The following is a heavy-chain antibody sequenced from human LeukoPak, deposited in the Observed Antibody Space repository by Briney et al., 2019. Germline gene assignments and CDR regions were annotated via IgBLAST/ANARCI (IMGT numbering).Heavy chain of an antibody. CDR1: GGSFSGYY. Sequence: SETLSLTCAVYGGSFSGYYWSWIRQPPGKGLEWIGYIYYSGSTNYNPSLKSRVTISVDTSKNQFSLKLSSVTAADTAVYYCATRRIAVAGPFDFWGRGTLVTVSS. J-gene: IGHJ4*02. D-gene: IGHD6-19*01. CDR3: ATRRIAVAGPFDF. V-gene: IGHV4-59*01. CDR2: IYYSGST.